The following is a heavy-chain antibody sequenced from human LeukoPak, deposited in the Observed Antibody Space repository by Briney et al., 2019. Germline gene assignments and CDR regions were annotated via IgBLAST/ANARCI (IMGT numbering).Heavy chain of an antibody. CDR1: GFTFSSYT. J-gene: IGHJ4*02. CDR3: AKQSRSSGWYPIDY. V-gene: IGHV3-23*01. Sequence: GGSLRLSCAASGFTFSSYTMSWVRQAPGKGLEWVSAISGSGGSTYYADSVKGRFTISRDNSKNTLYLQMNSLRAEDTAVYYCAKQSRSSGWYPIDYWGQGTLVTVSS. CDR2: ISGSGGST. D-gene: IGHD6-19*01.